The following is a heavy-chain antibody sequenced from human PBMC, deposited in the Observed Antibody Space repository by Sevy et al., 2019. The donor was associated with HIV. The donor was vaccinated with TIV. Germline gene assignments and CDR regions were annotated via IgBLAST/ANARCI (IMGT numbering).Heavy chain of an antibody. CDR3: ARASIVGAAFDY. V-gene: IGHV3-74*01. J-gene: IGHJ4*02. CDR1: GFTFSSYW. CDR2: INSDGSST. D-gene: IGHD1-26*01. Sequence: GGSLRLSCAASGFTFSSYWMHWVRQAPGKGLVWVSRINSDGSSTSYADSVKGRFTISRDNAKNTLDLQMNSLRVGDTAVYFCARASIVGAAFDYWGQGPLVTVSS.